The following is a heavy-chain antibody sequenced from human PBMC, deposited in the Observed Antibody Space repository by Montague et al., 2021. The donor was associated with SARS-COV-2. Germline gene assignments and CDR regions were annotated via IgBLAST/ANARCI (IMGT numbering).Heavy chain of an antibody. CDR3: VRVVDNRVRDY. CDR1: GYSISSGYY. V-gene: IGHV4-38-2*02. CDR2: ISYIGKT. J-gene: IGHJ4*02. D-gene: IGHD2-21*01. Sequence: SETLSLTCSVSGYSISSGYYWGWIRQPPGKGLEWVGCISYIGKTYYSSSLKSRLTISLDSSKNQFSLLARFVTAADTAVYYCVRVVDNRVRDYWGQGTLVTVSS.